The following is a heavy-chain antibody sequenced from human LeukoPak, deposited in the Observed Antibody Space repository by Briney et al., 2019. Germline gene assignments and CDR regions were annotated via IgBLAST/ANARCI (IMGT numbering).Heavy chain of an antibody. D-gene: IGHD3-10*01. V-gene: IGHV4-61*02. Sequence: SETLSLTCTVSGGSISSGSYYWSWIRQPAGKGLEWIGRIYTSGSTNYNPSLKSRVTISLDTSKNQFSLKLSSVTAADTAVYYCARIYYGSGSYYGASDAFDIWGQGTMVTVSS. CDR1: GGSISSGSYY. J-gene: IGHJ3*02. CDR3: ARIYYGSGSYYGASDAFDI. CDR2: IYTSGST.